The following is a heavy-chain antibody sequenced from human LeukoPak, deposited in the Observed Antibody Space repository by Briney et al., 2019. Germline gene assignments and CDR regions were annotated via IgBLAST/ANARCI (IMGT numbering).Heavy chain of an antibody. CDR2: IYFSGST. V-gene: IGHV4-30-4*01. J-gene: IGHJ4*01. D-gene: IGHD3-22*01. CDR3: ARTSHFYDSSGYYYEGYFDY. CDR1: GGSISSGNYI. Sequence: SQTLSLTCNVSGGSISSGNYIWSWIRQPPGKGLEWIGYIYFSGSTYYSPSLKSRLTISLDTSKNQISLKLTSVTAADTAVYFCARTSHFYDSSGYYYEGYFDYWGQGTLVAVSS.